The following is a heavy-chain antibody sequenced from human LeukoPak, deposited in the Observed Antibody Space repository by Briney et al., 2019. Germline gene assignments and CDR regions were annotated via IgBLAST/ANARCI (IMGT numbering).Heavy chain of an antibody. CDR1: GFTFDDYA. V-gene: IGHV3-43*02. D-gene: IGHD6-13*01. CDR3: AKDRYSSSWYTIDY. CDR2: ILGDGSST. J-gene: IGHJ4*02. Sequence: QPGGSLRLSCAASGFTFDDYAMHCVRQVPGKGLEWVSLILGDGSSTNYADSVKGRFTISRDNSKNSLYLHMNSLRVEDTALYFCAKDRYSSSWYTIDYWGRGTLVTVSS.